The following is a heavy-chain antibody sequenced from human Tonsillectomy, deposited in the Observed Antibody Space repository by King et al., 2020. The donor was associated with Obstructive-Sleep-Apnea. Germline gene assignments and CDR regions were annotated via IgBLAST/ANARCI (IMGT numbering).Heavy chain of an antibody. CDR2: IYYSGST. CDR1: GGSISSYY. Sequence: QLQESGPGLVKPSETLSLTCTVSGGSISSYYWSWFRQPPGKGLDWIGYIYYSGSTNYNPPLKSRVTISVDTSKNQFSLKLNSVTAADTAVYYCASARYYYYGMDVWGQGTTVTVSS. V-gene: IGHV4-59*08. D-gene: IGHD6-6*01. CDR3: ASARYYYYGMDV. J-gene: IGHJ6*02.